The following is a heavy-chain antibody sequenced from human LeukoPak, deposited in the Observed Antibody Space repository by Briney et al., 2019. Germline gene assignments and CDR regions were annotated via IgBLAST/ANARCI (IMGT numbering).Heavy chain of an antibody. Sequence: GGSLRLSCAASGFTFSSYSMNWVRQAPGKGLEWVSSISSSSSYIYYADSVKGRFTISRDNAKNSLYLQMNSLRAEDTAVYYCARSAGGYSYGLCDYWGQGTLVTVSS. D-gene: IGHD5-18*01. V-gene: IGHV3-21*01. CDR3: ARSAGGYSYGLCDY. CDR2: ISSSSSYI. J-gene: IGHJ4*02. CDR1: GFTFSSYS.